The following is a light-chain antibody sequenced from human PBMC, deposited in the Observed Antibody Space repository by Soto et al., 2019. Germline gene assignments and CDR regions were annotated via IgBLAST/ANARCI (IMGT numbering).Light chain of an antibody. J-gene: IGLJ3*02. V-gene: IGLV1-51*01. CDR2: DNY. CDR1: SSNIANNF. Sequence: SVLTQPPSVSTAPGQKVTISCSGSSSNIANNFLSWYQKLPETAPKLLIYDNYKRPSGIPDRFSGSKSGTSATLGNTGLQTGAEADYYCGTGDSSMSVVVFDGGTQLTVL. CDR3: GTGDSSMSVVV.